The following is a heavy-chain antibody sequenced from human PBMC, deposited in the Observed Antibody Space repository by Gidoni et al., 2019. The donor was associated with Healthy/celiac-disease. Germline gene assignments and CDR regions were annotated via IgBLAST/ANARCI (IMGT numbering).Heavy chain of an antibody. CDR1: GFTFRSYG. J-gene: IGHJ5*02. CDR2: ISYDGSNK. D-gene: IGHD5-18*01. V-gene: IGHV3-30*18. Sequence: QVQLVESGGGVVQPGRSLRLSCAASGFTFRSYGMHWVRQAPGKGLEWVAVISYDGSNKYYADSVKGRFTISRDNSKNTLYLQMNSLRAEDTAVYYCAKAPRGYSYGGTTAWGQGTLVTVSS. CDR3: AKAPRGYSYGGTTA.